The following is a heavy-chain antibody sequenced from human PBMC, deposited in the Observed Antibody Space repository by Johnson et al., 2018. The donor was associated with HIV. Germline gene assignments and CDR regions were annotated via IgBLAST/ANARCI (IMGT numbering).Heavy chain of an antibody. CDR1: GFTVSSNY. CDR2: IYSGGST. J-gene: IGHJ3*02. D-gene: IGHD6-6*01. CDR3: ARDSTYSSSPLGAFDI. Sequence: MLLVESGGGWVQPGGSLRLSCAASGFTVSSNYMSWVRQAPGKGLEWVSVIYSGGSTYYADSVKGRFTISRDNSKNTLYLQMNSLRAEDTAVYYCARDSTYSSSPLGAFDIWGQGTMVTVSS. V-gene: IGHV3-66*01.